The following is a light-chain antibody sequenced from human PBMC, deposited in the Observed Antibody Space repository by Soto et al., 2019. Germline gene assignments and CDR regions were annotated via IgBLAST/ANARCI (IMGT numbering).Light chain of an antibody. CDR2: EVS. CDR3: SSYTSSRAYV. Sequence: ALTQPASVSGSPGQSITISCTGTSSDVGGYNYVSWYQQQSGKAPKLMIHEVSNRPSGVSSRFSGSKSGNTASLTISGLQAEDEADYYCSSYTSSRAYVFGIGTKVTVL. J-gene: IGLJ1*01. V-gene: IGLV2-14*01. CDR1: SSDVGGYNY.